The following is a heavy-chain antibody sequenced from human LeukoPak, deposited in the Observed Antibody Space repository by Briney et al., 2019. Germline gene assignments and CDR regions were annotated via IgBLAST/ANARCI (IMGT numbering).Heavy chain of an antibody. D-gene: IGHD5-24*01. CDR1: DYSISSGYY. J-gene: IGHJ4*02. CDR3: ARQGNGYSRVDY. CDR2: IYHSGNT. Sequence: PSETLSLTCAVSDYSISSGYYWGWIRQPPGKGLEWIESIYHSGNTYYNPSLKSRFTISIDTSKNQFFLKVNSVTAADTATYYCARQGNGYSRVDYWGQGTLVTVSS. V-gene: IGHV4-38-2*01.